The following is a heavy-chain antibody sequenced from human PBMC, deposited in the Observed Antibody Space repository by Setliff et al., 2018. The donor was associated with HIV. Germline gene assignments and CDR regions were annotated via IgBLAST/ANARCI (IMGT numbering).Heavy chain of an antibody. CDR1: SDSIRFYY. CDR2: IYYGGTT. CDR3: ARLEKLDDISYFDY. Sequence: SETLSLTCTVSSDSIRFYYWTWIRQPPGKGLEWLGNIGNIYYGGTTCYNPSLKGRITISVFTSSQQLSLTLTSVTPADTAVYYCARLEKLDDISYFDYWGQGTLVTVSS. D-gene: IGHD3-3*02. J-gene: IGHJ4*02. V-gene: IGHV4-59*04.